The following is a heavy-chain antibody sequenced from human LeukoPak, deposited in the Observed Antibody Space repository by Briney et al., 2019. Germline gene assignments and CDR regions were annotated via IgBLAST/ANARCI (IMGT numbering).Heavy chain of an antibody. V-gene: IGHV1-69*04. J-gene: IGHJ4*02. Sequence: ASVTVSCQATGGTFSSYAISWMRQAPGQGLAWMGRIIPMLDITNYAQKFQGRVTITADKSTSTAYMELSSLRSEDTAVYYCARGPYSGTYYFDYWGQGTLVTVSS. CDR3: ARGPYSGTYYFDY. CDR2: IIPMLDIT. D-gene: IGHD1-26*01. CDR1: GGTFSSYA.